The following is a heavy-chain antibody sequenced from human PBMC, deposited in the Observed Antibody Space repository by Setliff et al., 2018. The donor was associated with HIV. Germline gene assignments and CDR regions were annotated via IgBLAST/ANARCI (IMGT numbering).Heavy chain of an antibody. CDR1: GGSISSHY. J-gene: IGHJ5*02. V-gene: IGHV4-59*04. CDR3: ASRIYYYDESRVLREEGFVP. Sequence: SETLSLTCTVSGGSISSHYWSWIRQPPGKGLEWIGSIYHTGRTYYNRSLGSRLTISIDTSKNQFSLKLTSVTAADTAMYYCASRIYYYDESRVLREEGFVPWGQGTLVTVSS. D-gene: IGHD3-22*01. CDR2: IYHTGRT.